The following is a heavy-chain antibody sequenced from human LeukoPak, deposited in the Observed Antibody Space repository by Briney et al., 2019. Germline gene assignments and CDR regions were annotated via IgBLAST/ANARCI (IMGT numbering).Heavy chain of an antibody. CDR3: ARGTLYSGWSYYFDY. D-gene: IGHD6-19*01. CDR1: GGSISLSYYY. J-gene: IGHJ4*02. V-gene: IGHV4-39*07. CDR2: VYYSGTT. Sequence: SETLSLTCSVSGGSISLSYYYWGWIRQPPGKALEWIGSVYYSGTTSYNPSLKSRVTISVDMSKNHFSLRLSSVTAADTAMYYCARGTLYSGWSYYFDYWGQGSQVTVSS.